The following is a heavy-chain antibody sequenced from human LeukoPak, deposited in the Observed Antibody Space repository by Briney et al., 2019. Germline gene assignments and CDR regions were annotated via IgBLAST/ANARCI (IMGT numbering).Heavy chain of an antibody. D-gene: IGHD3-16*02. Sequence: SETLSLTCAVSGGSISSGGYSWSWIRQPPGKGLEWIGYIYHSGSTYYNPSLKSRVTISVDRSKNQFSLKLSSVTAADTAVYYCARERTGFYNYVWGSYHGTRWFDPWGQGTLVTVSS. CDR2: IYHSGST. CDR3: ARERTGFYNYVWGSYHGTRWFDP. CDR1: GGSISSGGYS. V-gene: IGHV4-30-2*01. J-gene: IGHJ5*02.